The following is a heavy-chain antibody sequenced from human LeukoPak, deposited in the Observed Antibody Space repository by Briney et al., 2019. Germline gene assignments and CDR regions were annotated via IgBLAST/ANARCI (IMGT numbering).Heavy chain of an antibody. CDR3: AREEWGTAMVLGYYYYYGMDV. D-gene: IGHD5-18*01. CDR2: ISYDGSNK. Sequence: SGGSLRLSCAASGFTFSSYGMHWVRQAPGKGLEWVAVISYDGSNKYYADSVKGRFTISRDNSKNTLYLQMNSLRAEDTAVYYCAREEWGTAMVLGYYYYYGMDVWGQGTTVTVSS. J-gene: IGHJ6*02. CDR1: GFTFSSYG. V-gene: IGHV3-30*19.